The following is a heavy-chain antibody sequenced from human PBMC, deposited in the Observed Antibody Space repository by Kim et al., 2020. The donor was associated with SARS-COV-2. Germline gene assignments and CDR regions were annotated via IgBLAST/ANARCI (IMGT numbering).Heavy chain of an antibody. CDR3: AKDLGYNYYGMDV. CDR2: IWYDGSNK. V-gene: IGHV3-33*06. J-gene: IGHJ6*02. CDR1: GFTFSSYG. Sequence: GGSLRLSCAASGFTFSSYGMHWVRQAPGKGLEWVAVIWYDGSNKYYADSVKGRFTISRDNSKNTLYLQMNSLRAEDTAVYYCAKDLGYNYYGMDVWGQGTTVTVSS.